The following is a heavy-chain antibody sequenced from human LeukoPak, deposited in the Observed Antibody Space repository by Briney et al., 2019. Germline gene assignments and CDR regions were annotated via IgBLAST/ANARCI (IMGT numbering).Heavy chain of an antibody. CDR1: GYPFPSYY. J-gene: IGHJ4*02. V-gene: IGHV1-46*01. CDR2: INPSGGST. CDR3: ARDLGVDTAMVTDDY. D-gene: IGHD5-18*01. Sequence: ASVKVSCKASGYPFPSYYMHWVRPAPGQGLEWMGIINPSGGSTSYAQKFQGRVTMTRDTSTSTVYMELSSLRSEDTAVYYCARDLGVDTAMVTDDYWGQGTLVTVSS.